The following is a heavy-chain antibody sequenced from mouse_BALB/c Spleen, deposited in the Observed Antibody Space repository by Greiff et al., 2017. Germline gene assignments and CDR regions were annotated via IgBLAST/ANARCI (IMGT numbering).Heavy chain of an antibody. Sequence: VQLKQSGAELVKPGASVKLSCTASGFNIKDTYMHWVKQRPEQGLEWIGRIDPANGNTKYDPKFQGKATITADTSSNTAYLQLSSLTSEDTAVYYCARITTVVEVYAMDYWGQGTSVTVSS. V-gene: IGHV14-3*02. CDR1: GFNIKDTY. CDR3: ARITTVVEVYAMDY. CDR2: IDPANGNT. D-gene: IGHD1-1*01. J-gene: IGHJ4*01.